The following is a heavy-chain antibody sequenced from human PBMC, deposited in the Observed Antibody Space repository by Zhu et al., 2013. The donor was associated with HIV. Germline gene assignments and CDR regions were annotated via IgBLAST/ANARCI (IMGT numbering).Heavy chain of an antibody. CDR1: GYTFTSYD. J-gene: IGHJ4*02. Sequence: QVQLVQSGAEVKKPGASVKVSCKASGYTFTSYDINWVRQATGQGLEWMGWMNPNSGNTGYAQKFQGRVTMTRDTSISTIYMELSSLTADDSAVYYCARETKVAGATGDFDFWGQGALVTVSS. D-gene: IGHD1-26*01. CDR3: ARETKVAGATGDFDF. V-gene: IGHV1-8*01. CDR2: MNPNSGNT.